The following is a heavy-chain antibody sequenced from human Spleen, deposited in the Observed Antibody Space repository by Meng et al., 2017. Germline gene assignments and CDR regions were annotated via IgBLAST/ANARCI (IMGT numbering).Heavy chain of an antibody. Sequence: SGPTLVKPTQTLTLTCAFSGFSLSTSVMCVSWVRQPPGKALQWLALIEWDDEKYYSPSLKTRLTITKDTSENQVVLTMTNMDPLDTATYYCAHSRATLRFEKKYFFDYWGQGTLVTVSS. V-gene: IGHV2-70*12. D-gene: IGHD3-3*01. CDR1: GFSLSTSVMC. CDR3: AHSRATLRFEKKYFFDY. J-gene: IGHJ4*02. CDR2: IEWDDEK.